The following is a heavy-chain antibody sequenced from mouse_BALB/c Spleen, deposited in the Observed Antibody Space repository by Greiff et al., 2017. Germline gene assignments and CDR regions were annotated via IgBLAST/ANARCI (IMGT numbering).Heavy chain of an antibody. CDR2: IWTGGGT. Sequence: VQLQQSGPGLVAPSQSLSITCTVSGFSLTSYDISWIRQPPGKGLEWLGVIWTGGGTNYNSAFMSRLSISKDNSKSQVFLKMNSLQTDDTAIYYCVRGGYGYDDAMDYWGQGTSVTVSS. J-gene: IGHJ4*01. V-gene: IGHV2-9-2*01. CDR1: GFSLTSYD. D-gene: IGHD2-2*01. CDR3: VRGGYGYDDAMDY.